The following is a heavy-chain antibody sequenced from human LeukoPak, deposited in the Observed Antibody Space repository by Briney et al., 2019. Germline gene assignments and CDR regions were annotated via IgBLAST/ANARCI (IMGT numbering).Heavy chain of an antibody. J-gene: IGHJ4*02. D-gene: IGHD6-19*01. CDR2: INPDSGGT. V-gene: IGHV1-2*06. CDR1: RYTFTGYF. CDR3: ARDTSGWRQFDY. Sequence: ASVKVSCKASRYTFTGYFMHWVRQAPGQGLEWMGRINPDSGGTNYAQKFQGRVTMTRDTSISTAYMELSRLRSDDTAVYYCARDTSGWRQFDYWGQGTLVTVSS.